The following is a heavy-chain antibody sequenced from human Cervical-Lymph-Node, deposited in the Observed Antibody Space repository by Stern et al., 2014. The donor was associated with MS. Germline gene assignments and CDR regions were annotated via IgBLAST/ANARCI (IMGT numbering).Heavy chain of an antibody. Sequence: VQLVESGGGVVQPGRSLRLSCAASGFTFSSYGLHWVRQAPGKGLEWVAVIWYDGSNKYYADSVKCRFTISRDNSKNTLYLQMNSLRAEDTAVYYCARSGGDSSGYYFHFDYWGQGTLVTVSS. J-gene: IGHJ4*02. D-gene: IGHD3-22*01. CDR3: ARSGGDSSGYYFHFDY. V-gene: IGHV3-33*01. CDR1: GFTFSSYG. CDR2: IWYDGSNK.